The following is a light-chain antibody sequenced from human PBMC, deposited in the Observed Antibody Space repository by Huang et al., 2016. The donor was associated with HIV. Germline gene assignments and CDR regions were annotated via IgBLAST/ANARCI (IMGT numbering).Light chain of an antibody. CDR1: QDISSY. V-gene: IGKV1-27*01. CDR2: AAS. Sequence: DIQMTQSPSSLSASVGDRVTITCRANQDISSYLAWYQQKPGTIPKLLIYAASTLQSGVPSRFSGSGPGTDFSLTISSLQPEDVAVYYCQNYNSAPLTFGGGTKVEI. J-gene: IGKJ4*01. CDR3: QNYNSAPLT.